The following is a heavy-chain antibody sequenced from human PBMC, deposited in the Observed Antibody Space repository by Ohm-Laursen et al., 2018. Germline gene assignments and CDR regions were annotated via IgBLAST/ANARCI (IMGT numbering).Heavy chain of an antibody. V-gene: IGHV3-74*01. D-gene: IGHD5-18*01. J-gene: IGHJ4*02. CDR2: INSDGSSI. Sequence: SLRLSCTASGFTFSNYWMHWVRQAPGKGLVWVSRINSDGSSISYADSVKGRFTISRDNAKNTLDLQMNSLRAEDTAVYYCARGGYDYWGQGTLVTVSS. CDR3: ARGGYDY. CDR1: GFTFSNYW.